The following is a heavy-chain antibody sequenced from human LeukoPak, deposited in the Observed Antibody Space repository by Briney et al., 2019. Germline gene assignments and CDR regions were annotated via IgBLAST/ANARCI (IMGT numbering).Heavy chain of an antibody. CDR3: ARAVIAVAGPTPDY. D-gene: IGHD6-19*01. V-gene: IGHV3-21*01. CDR1: GFTFSSYS. Sequence: EGSLRLSCAASGFTFSSYSMNWVRQAPGKGLEWVSSISSSSSYIYYADSVKGRFTISRDNAKNSLYLQMNSLRAEDTAVYYCARAVIAVAGPTPDYWGQGTLVTVSS. CDR2: ISSSSSYI. J-gene: IGHJ4*02.